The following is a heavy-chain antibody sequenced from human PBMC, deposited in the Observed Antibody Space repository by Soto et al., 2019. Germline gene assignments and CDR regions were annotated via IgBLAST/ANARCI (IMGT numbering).Heavy chain of an antibody. CDR1: GFTFSSYA. CDR2: ISGSGDST. D-gene: IGHD5-12*01. V-gene: IGHV3-23*01. CDR3: AKDHGYTAYDLWKYHYHYYGMDV. J-gene: IGHJ6*02. Sequence: PGGSLRLSCAASGFTFSSYAMTWVRQAPGKGLEWVSAISGSGDSTSYADSVKGRFTVSRDTSKNTLYLQMNSLRVGDTAVYFCAKDHGYTAYDLWKYHYHYYGMDVWGQGTTVTVSS.